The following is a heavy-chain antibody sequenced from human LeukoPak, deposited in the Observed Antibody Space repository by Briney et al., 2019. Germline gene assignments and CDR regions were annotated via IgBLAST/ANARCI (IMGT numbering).Heavy chain of an antibody. J-gene: IGHJ6*03. Sequence: PSETLSLTCTVSGGSISSYYWSWIRQPPGKGLVWIGYIYYSGSTDYNPSLKSRVTISVDTSKNQFSLKLSSVTAADTAVYYCARVGRLDCSSTSCYASYYYYYYYMDVWGKGTTVTVSS. CDR3: ARVGRLDCSSTSCYASYYYYYYYMDV. CDR1: GGSISSYY. CDR2: IYYSGST. D-gene: IGHD2-2*01. V-gene: IGHV4-59*01.